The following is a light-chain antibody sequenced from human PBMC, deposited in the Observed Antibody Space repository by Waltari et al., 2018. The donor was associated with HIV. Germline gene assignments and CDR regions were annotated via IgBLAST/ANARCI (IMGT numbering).Light chain of an antibody. J-gene: IGKJ4*01. CDR1: RTSFLSDDNHNY. Sequence: DIAITQSPDSLALPLGERATTHCPSSRTSFLSDDNHNYVAWYLQRPGQSPKVLICWASTRACGVPDRFSGSGSGTDFSLTLSSLQADDVGIYYCQQYNTIPPTFGGGTKVEI. CDR3: QQYNTIPPT. V-gene: IGKV4-1*01. CDR2: WAS.